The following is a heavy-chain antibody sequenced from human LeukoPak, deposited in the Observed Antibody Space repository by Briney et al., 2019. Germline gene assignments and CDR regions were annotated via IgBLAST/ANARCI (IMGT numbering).Heavy chain of an antibody. CDR1: GFTLRVYE. D-gene: IGHD2-2*01. CDR3: ARESCSTTSCYGGMDAFDI. J-gene: IGHJ3*02. V-gene: IGHV3-48*03. CDR2: ISSSGGTI. Sequence: GGSLRPSCAASGFTLRVYEMNGVRQAPGKGLEWVSHISSSGGTIDYADSVKGRFTISRDNAKNSLYLQMNSLRAEDTAVYYCARESCSTTSCYGGMDAFDIWGQGTMVTVSS.